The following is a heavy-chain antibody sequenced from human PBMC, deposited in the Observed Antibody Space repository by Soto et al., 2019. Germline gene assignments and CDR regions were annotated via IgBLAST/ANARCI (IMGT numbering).Heavy chain of an antibody. CDR3: ARGKGTIPYYYYYGMDV. D-gene: IGHD3-3*01. V-gene: IGHV4-34*01. CDR1: GGSFSGYY. J-gene: IGHJ6*02. Sequence: QVQLQQWGAGLLKPSETLSLTCAVYGGSFSGYYWSWIRQPPGKGLEWIGEINHSGSTNYNPSLKSRVTISVDTSKNQFSLKLSSVTAADTAVYYCARGKGTIPYYYYYGMDVWGQGTTVTVSS. CDR2: INHSGST.